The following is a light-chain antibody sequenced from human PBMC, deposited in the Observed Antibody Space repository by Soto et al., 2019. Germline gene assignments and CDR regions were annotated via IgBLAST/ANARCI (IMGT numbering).Light chain of an antibody. V-gene: IGKV1-12*01. Sequence: DIQMTQSPSAMSASVGERVTIAGRASQDINTYLAWYQQKPGKAPKLLIYAASPLQSGVPSRFSGSGSGTDFTLTISSLQPEDFATYYCQQANSFPITFGQGTRLEIK. CDR2: AAS. CDR1: QDINTY. CDR3: QQANSFPIT. J-gene: IGKJ5*01.